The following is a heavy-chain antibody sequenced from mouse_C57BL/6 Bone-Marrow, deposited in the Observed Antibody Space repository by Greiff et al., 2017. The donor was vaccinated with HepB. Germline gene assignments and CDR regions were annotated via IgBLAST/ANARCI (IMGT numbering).Heavy chain of an antibody. J-gene: IGHJ4*01. CDR3: ARGLREAMDY. D-gene: IGHD2-4*01. CDR1: GYTFTSYG. V-gene: IGHV1-81*01. Sequence: VQLQESGAELARPGASVKLSCKASGYTFTSYGISWVKQRTGQGLEWIGEIYPRSGNTYYNEKFKGKATLTADKSSSTAYMELRSLTAEDSAVYFCARGLREAMDYWGQGTSVTVSS. CDR2: IYPRSGNT.